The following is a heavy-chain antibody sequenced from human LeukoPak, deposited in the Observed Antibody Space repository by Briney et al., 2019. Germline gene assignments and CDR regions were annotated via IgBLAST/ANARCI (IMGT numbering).Heavy chain of an antibody. D-gene: IGHD3-10*01. CDR1: GFPFSNYW. J-gene: IGHJ4*02. CDR2: TNEHGTII. Sequence: GESLSLSCAASGFPFSNYWFHWVRQAPGEGLVWVSRTNEHGTIINYADSVKGRFTISRDNAKNTLYLQMNSLRTEDSALYYCVVDLSGSADYWGQGTLVTVSS. V-gene: IGHV3-74*01. CDR3: VVDLSGSADY.